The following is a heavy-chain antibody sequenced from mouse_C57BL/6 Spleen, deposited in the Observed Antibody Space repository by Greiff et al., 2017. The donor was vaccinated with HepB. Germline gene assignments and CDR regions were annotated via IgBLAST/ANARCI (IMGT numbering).Heavy chain of an antibody. Sequence: VKLMESGPELVKPGASVKISCKASGYAFSSSWMNWVKQRPGKGLEWIGRIYPGDGDTNYNGKFKGKATLTADKSSSTAYMQLSSLTSEDSAVYFCARNYYGSSPYAMDYWGQGTSVTVSS. V-gene: IGHV1-82*01. CDR2: IYPGDGDT. CDR3: ARNYYGSSPYAMDY. J-gene: IGHJ4*01. CDR1: GYAFSSSW. D-gene: IGHD1-1*01.